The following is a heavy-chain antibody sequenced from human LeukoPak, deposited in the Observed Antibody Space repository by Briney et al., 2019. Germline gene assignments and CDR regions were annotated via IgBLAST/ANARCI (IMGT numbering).Heavy chain of an antibody. CDR2: ISWNSGSI. Sequence: GGSLRLSCAASGFTFDDYAMHWVRQAPGKGLEWVSGISWNSGSIGYADSVKGRFTISRDNAKNSLYLQMNSLRAEDTASYYCAKDHQELWGAFDIWGQGTMVTVSS. V-gene: IGHV3-9*01. D-gene: IGHD3-16*01. J-gene: IGHJ3*02. CDR3: AKDHQELWGAFDI. CDR1: GFTFDDYA.